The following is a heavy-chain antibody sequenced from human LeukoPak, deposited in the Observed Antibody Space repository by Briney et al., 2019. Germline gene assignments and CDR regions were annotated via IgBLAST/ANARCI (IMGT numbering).Heavy chain of an antibody. J-gene: IGHJ4*02. D-gene: IGHD4-17*01. V-gene: IGHV3-7*01. Sequence: SGGSLRLSCAASGFTFSSYWMSWVRQAPGKGLEWVANIKQDGSEKYYVDSVKGRFTISRDNAKNSLYLQMNSLRAEDTAVYYCARGGHDYGDPFFDYWGQGTLVTASS. CDR3: ARGGHDYGDPFFDY. CDR2: IKQDGSEK. CDR1: GFTFSSYW.